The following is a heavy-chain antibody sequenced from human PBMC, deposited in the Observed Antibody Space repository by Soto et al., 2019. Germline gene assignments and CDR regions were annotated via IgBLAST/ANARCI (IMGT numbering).Heavy chain of an antibody. J-gene: IGHJ5*02. CDR1: GFTFSSYA. D-gene: IGHD3-10*01. Sequence: EVHLLESGGGLVQPGGSLRLSCAASGFTFSSYAMSWVRQAPGKGLEWVSAISGSGGSTYYADSVKGRFTISRDNSKNTLYLQMNSLRAEDTAVYYCAKGGDYGSGLFDPWGQRTLVTVSS. V-gene: IGHV3-23*01. CDR3: AKGGDYGSGLFDP. CDR2: ISGSGGST.